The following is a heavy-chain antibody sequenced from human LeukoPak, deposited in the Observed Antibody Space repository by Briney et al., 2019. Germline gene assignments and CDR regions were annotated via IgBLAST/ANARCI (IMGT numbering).Heavy chain of an antibody. CDR1: GFTFSSYS. CDR2: ISSSSSYI. D-gene: IGHD6-6*01. Sequence: GGSLRLSCAASGFTFSSYSMNWVRQAPGKGLEWVSSISSSSSYIYYADLVKGRFTISRDNAKNSLYLQMNSLRADDTAVYYCARDSYSSSPDAFDIWGQGTMVTVSS. J-gene: IGHJ3*02. V-gene: IGHV3-21*01. CDR3: ARDSYSSSPDAFDI.